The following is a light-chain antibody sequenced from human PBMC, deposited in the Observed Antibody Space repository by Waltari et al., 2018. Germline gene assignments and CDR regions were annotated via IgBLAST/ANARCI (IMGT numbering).Light chain of an antibody. Sequence: DIQMTQSPPTLSASPGDSVTITCRASQTVETWLAWYQQKPGRPPKFLIHKASTLETGVPSRFRGSGSGTEFTLTINGLQVDDFATYHCQQYNFDPWTFGQGTRVEIK. V-gene: IGKV1-5*03. CDR2: KAS. CDR1: QTVETW. J-gene: IGKJ1*01. CDR3: QQYNFDPWT.